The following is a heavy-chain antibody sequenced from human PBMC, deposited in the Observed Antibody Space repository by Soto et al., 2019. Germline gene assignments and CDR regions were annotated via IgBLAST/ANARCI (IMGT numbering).Heavy chain of an antibody. CDR1: GYTFSSYH. V-gene: IGHV1-18*01. CDR2: ISAYNGNT. J-gene: IGHJ4*02. Sequence: QVQLVQSGAEVKKPGASVKVSCKASGYTFSSYHISWVRQAPGQGLEWMGWISAYNGNTNYAQKLQGRVTMTTDTSTRPAHRELGSLGSDGAAVYDCAGDGPRTAYWGQGTLVTVSS. CDR3: AGDGPRTAY.